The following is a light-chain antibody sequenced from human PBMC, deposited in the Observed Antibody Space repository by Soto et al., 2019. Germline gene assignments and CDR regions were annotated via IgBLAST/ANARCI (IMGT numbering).Light chain of an antibody. CDR1: QGVRTY. V-gene: IGKV1-17*03. Sequence: QMTQSPSAMSASVGDRVTITFRASQGVRTYLAWFQQKPGKVPKRLIFSASSLQSGVPSRFSGNGSGTEFTLTISSLQPDDFATYYCLQSYKYPWTFGQGTKVDIK. CDR2: SAS. J-gene: IGKJ1*01. CDR3: LQSYKYPWT.